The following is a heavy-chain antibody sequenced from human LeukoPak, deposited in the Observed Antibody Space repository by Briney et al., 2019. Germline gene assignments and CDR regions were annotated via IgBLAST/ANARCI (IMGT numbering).Heavy chain of an antibody. V-gene: IGHV1-69*01. J-gene: IGHJ5*02. Sequence: SVKVSCKASGGTFSSYAISWVRQAPGQGLEWMGGIIPIFGTANYAQKFQGRVTITADESTSTAYMELSGLRSEDTAVYYCARDGSGLPGWFDPWGQGTLVTVSS. CDR3: ARDGSGLPGWFDP. CDR1: GGTFSSYA. D-gene: IGHD3-10*01. CDR2: IIPIFGTA.